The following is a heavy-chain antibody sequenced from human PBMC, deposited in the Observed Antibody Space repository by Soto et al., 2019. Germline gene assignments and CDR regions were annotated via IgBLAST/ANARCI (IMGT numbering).Heavy chain of an antibody. J-gene: IGHJ6*03. CDR1: GFTLSDYY. D-gene: IGHD6-19*01. CDR2: ISSSANII. CDR3: GRAVKNWLVGGDYYYYYMDV. V-gene: IGHV3-11*01. Sequence: QVQLVESGGGLVKPGGSLRLSCEASGFTLSDYYMTWIRQAPGKGLEWISYISSSANIIYYADSVKGRFTISRDNAKTSPYLQMNSLRADDTAVYYCGRAVKNWLVGGDYYYYYMDVGGKGTTVTVSS.